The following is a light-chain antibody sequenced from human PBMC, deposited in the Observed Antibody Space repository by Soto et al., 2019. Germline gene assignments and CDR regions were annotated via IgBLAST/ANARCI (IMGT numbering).Light chain of an antibody. CDR2: EVR. Sequence: QSALTQPAAVSGSPGQSITISCSGTTNDIGGYNYVSWYQHHPGKVPKVIIYEVRNRPSGVSNRFSGSKSGNTASLTISGLQAEDDADYYCCSYTISATLVFGGGTKLTVL. V-gene: IGLV2-14*01. CDR1: TNDIGGYNY. J-gene: IGLJ3*02. CDR3: CSYTISATLV.